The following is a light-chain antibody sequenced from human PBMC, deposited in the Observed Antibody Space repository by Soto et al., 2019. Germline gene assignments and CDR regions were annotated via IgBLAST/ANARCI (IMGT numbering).Light chain of an antibody. V-gene: IGKV3-20*01. Sequence: EIVLTQSPGTLSLSPGERATLSCRASQSVSSSYLAWYQQKPGQAPRLLIYGASSRATGIPDSFSGSGSGTDFTLTIRRLEPDDVSVYYCQQYCSSPRTFGQGTKVEIK. CDR1: QSVSSSY. CDR2: GAS. CDR3: QQYCSSPRT. J-gene: IGKJ1*01.